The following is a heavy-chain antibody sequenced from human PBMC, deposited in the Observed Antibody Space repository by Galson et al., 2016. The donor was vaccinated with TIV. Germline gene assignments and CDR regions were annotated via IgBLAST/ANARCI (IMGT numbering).Heavy chain of an antibody. V-gene: IGHV4-61*02. CDR3: ARASSSGWDNGDDAFDK. Sequence: TLSLTCSASGDSISSSIYFWGWIRQPAGKGLEWIGRIYSSGTTNYNPSLQSRVAISVDTSRNQFSLKLSSVTAADTAVYYCARASSSGWDNGDDAFDKWGQGTMVTVSS. J-gene: IGHJ3*02. D-gene: IGHD6-19*01. CDR2: IYSSGTT. CDR1: GDSISSSIYF.